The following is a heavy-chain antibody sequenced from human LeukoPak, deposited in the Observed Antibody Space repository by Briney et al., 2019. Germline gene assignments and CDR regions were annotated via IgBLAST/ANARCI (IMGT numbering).Heavy chain of an antibody. CDR3: ARHERDVGGCYLPPHY. D-gene: IGHD2-15*01. V-gene: IGHV4-34*01. CDR1: GVTFSGYY. J-gene: IGHJ4*02. Sequence: SETLSLTCAVSGVTFSGYYMSWIRQPPGKGLEWIGEINHSGNTNYNPSLKSRVTISVDTSKNQVSLKLSSVTAADTALYYCARHERDVGGCYLPPHYWGQGTLVTVSS. CDR2: INHSGNT.